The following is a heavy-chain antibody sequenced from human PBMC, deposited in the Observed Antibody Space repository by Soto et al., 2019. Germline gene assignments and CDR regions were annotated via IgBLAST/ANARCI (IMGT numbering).Heavy chain of an antibody. J-gene: IGHJ5*02. CDR3: VRSGTARLLRHSWFDT. CDR2: ITTSSAYI. Sequence: GGSLRLSCSASGFTFNTYDMNWVRQDPGKGLEWVSSITTSSAYIYYADSLKGRITISRDNAKNSLFLQMNSLRAEDTAVYYCVRSGTARLLRHSWFDTWGQGTLVTVSS. D-gene: IGHD2-21*01. CDR1: GFTFNTYD. V-gene: IGHV3-21*01.